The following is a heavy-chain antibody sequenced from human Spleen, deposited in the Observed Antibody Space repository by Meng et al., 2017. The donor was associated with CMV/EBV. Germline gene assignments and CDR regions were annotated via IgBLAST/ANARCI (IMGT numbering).Heavy chain of an antibody. CDR2: ISRSSDYI. Sequence: GGSLRLSCVGSGFNFRSYWMNWVRQAPGKGLEWVSYISRSSDYIYYVDSVKGRFTISRDNAENSLYLQMNSLRAEDTAVYYCARVKDGDYHSFDYWGQGTLVTVSS. CDR3: ARVKDGDYHSFDY. CDR1: GFNFRSYW. V-gene: IGHV3-21*06. D-gene: IGHD4-17*01. J-gene: IGHJ4*02.